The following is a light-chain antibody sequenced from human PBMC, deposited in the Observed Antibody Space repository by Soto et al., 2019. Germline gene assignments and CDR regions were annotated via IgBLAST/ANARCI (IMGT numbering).Light chain of an antibody. CDR2: ATS. V-gene: IGKV1-39*01. CDR3: QQSYRSPFT. J-gene: IGKJ4*01. Sequence: DIQMTQSPSSLSASVGDRVTITCRTSQSISNYLNWYQQKPGRAPKLLVYATSRLQSGVPSRFGGSGSGTDFTLTISSLQPEDFAVYYCQQSYRSPFTFGGGTRVEIK. CDR1: QSISNY.